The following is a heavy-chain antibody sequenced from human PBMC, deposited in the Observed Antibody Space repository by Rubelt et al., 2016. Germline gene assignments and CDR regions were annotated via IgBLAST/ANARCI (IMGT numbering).Heavy chain of an antibody. Sequence: EVQLVESGGGLVQPGGSLRLSCVASGFTFRSYWMTWVRQAPGKGPEWVASMKQDGTQKYFVDSVKGRFTISRDNSENSLFLKMNSLRVEDTAVYYCARDWYNWNYVDALEVWGPGTMVTVSS. V-gene: IGHV3-7*01. CDR2: MKQDGTQK. D-gene: IGHD1-7*01. J-gene: IGHJ3*01. CDR3: ARDWYNWNYVDALEV. CDR1: GFTFRSYW.